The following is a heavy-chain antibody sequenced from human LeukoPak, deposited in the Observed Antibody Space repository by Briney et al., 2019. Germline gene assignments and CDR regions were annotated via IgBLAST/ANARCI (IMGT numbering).Heavy chain of an antibody. D-gene: IGHD3-9*01. J-gene: IGHJ3*02. CDR2: INPNSGGT. V-gene: IGHV1-2*02. CDR1: GYTFIDYY. Sequence: ASVTVSFKASGYTFIDYYINWVRQAPGQGLEWMGWINPNSGGTKYAQKFQGRVTLTRDTSINTAYMELSRLISDDTAVYYCAGNYKILTGYYDDDGFDIWGQGTKVTVSS. CDR3: AGNYKILTGYYDDDGFDI.